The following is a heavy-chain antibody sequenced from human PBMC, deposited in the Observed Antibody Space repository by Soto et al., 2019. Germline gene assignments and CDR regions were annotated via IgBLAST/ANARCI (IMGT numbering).Heavy chain of an antibody. J-gene: IGHJ4*02. V-gene: IGHV1-18*04. Sequence: QVQLVQSGAEVKEPGASVKVSCKASGYSFTRYGFSWLRQAPGQGLEWMAWTSADNGDTNYAPNLQGRVTPTTDTSTGIAYMDLRSLRSVDTAVYYCARDKRRTCTSSPCYYFDSWGQGTLVSVPP. D-gene: IGHD2-2*01. CDR3: ARDKRRTCTSSPCYYFDS. CDR1: GYSFTRYG. CDR2: TSADNGDT.